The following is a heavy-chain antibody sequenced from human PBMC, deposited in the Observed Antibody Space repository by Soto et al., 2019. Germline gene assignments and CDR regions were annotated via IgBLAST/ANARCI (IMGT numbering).Heavy chain of an antibody. V-gene: IGHV3-23*01. D-gene: IGHD1-1*01. CDR2: ISGSGGST. Sequence: EVQLLESGGGLVQPGGSLRLSCAASGFTFSSYAMSWVRQAPGKGLEWVSTISGSGGSTYYADSVKCRFTISRDNSKNTLYLQMNNVRAEDTALHYCAKGEAVVGTEFDYLGQGTLVTVSS. CDR3: AKGEAVVGTEFDY. J-gene: IGHJ4*02. CDR1: GFTFSSYA.